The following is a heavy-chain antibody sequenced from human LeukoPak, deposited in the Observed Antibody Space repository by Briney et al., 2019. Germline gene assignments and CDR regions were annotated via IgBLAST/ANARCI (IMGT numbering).Heavy chain of an antibody. CDR1: GFTFNTYA. Sequence: PGGSLRLSCAASGFTFNTYAMSWVRRAPGKGLEWVSGIRGSGDSTYYADSVKGRFIISRDNSKNTLYLQMNSLRAEDTAAYYCAKAPGHDFWSGYFHFDYWGQGTLVTASS. J-gene: IGHJ4*02. V-gene: IGHV3-23*01. CDR2: IRGSGDST. CDR3: AKAPGHDFWSGYFHFDY. D-gene: IGHD3-3*01.